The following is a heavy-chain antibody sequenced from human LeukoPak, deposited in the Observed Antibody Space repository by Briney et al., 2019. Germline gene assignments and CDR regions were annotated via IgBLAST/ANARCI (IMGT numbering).Heavy chain of an antibody. CDR3: AKQYYYGSGSYDWAFDI. CDR1: GFTFSSYA. J-gene: IGHJ3*02. V-gene: IGHV3-23*01. D-gene: IGHD3-10*01. CDR2: ISGSGGST. Sequence: GGSLRLSCAASGFTFSSYAMSWVRQAPGKGLEWVSAISGSGGSTYYADSVKGRFTISRDNSKKTLNLQMNSLRAEDTAVYYRAKQYYYGSGSYDWAFDIWGQGTMVTVSS.